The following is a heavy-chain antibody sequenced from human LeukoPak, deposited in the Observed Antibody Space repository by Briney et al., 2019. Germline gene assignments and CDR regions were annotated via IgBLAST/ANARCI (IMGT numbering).Heavy chain of an antibody. CDR1: GFPFSSYA. Sequence: PGGSLRLSCAASGFPFSSYAMHWVRQAPGKGLEWVAVIWYDGSNKYYADPVKGRFTISRDHSKNTLYLQMKSLRAEDTAVYYCARELEIAVAGTLGYWGQGTLVTVSS. D-gene: IGHD6-19*01. CDR2: IWYDGSNK. V-gene: IGHV3-33*01. J-gene: IGHJ4*02. CDR3: ARELEIAVAGTLGY.